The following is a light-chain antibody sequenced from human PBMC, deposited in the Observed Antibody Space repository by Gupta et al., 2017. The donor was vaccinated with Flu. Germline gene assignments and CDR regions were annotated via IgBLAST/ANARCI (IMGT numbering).Light chain of an antibody. CDR1: SGSVSTNYY. Sequence: TVTLTCGLSSGSVSTNYYSSWYQQTPGQAPRTLIYSTNTRSSGVPDRFSGSILGKKAALTITGAQADDEADYYCELYMGSGISVFGGGTKLTGL. V-gene: IGLV8-61*01. CDR2: STN. CDR3: ELYMGSGISV. J-gene: IGLJ3*02.